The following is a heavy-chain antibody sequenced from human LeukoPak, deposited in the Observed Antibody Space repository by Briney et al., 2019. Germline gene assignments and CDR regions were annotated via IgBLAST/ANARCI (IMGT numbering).Heavy chain of an antibody. CDR1: GYTFTSYG. Sequence: ASVKVSCKASGYTFTSYGISWVRQAPGQGLEWMGWISAYNGNTNYAQKLQGRVTMTTDTSTSTAYMELRSLRSDDTAVYYCARDGLRLGQLSPTPDYWGQGTLVTVSP. V-gene: IGHV1-18*01. J-gene: IGHJ4*02. D-gene: IGHD3-16*02. CDR2: ISAYNGNT. CDR3: ARDGLRLGQLSPTPDY.